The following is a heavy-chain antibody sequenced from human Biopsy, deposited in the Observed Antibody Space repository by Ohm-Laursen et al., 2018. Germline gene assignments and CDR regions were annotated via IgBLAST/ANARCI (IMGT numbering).Heavy chain of an antibody. V-gene: IGHV1-69*06. D-gene: IGHD3-9*01. Sequence: SSLKVSCNSPEGTFSNYGVNWVRQAPGQGLEWLGGNIPILGTGNYAQKFQDRVTVAADTSTSTATMELRSLRSDDTAVYYCATKLTGYFHHWGQGTLVIVSS. CDR3: ATKLTGYFHH. CDR2: NIPILGTG. J-gene: IGHJ1*01. CDR1: EGTFSNYG.